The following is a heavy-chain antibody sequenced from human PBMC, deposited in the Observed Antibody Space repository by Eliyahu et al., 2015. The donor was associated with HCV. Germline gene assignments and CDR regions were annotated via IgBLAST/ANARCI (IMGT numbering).Heavy chain of an antibody. J-gene: IGHJ6*02. CDR3: ARDSSSWYRGVYGMDV. CDR2: IIPIFGTA. CDR1: GGTFXSYP. Sequence: QVQLVQSGAEVKKPGSSVKVSCKASGGTFXSYPXAGVRQAPGQGLEWMGGIIPIFGTANYAQKFQGRVTITADESTSTAYMELSSLRSEDTAVYYCARDSSSWYRGVYGMDVWGQGTTVTVSS. V-gene: IGHV1-69*01. D-gene: IGHD6-13*01.